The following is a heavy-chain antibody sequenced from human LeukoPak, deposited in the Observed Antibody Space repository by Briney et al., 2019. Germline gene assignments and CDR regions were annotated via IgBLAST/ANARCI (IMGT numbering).Heavy chain of an antibody. CDR2: ISWNSGSI. CDR3: AKGTLGHHPHNWFDP. V-gene: IGHV3-9*01. Sequence: SLRLSCAASGFTFDDYAMHWVRQAPGKGLEWVSGISWNSGSIGYADSVKGRFTISRDNAKNSLYLQMNSLRAEDTALYYCAKGTLGHHPHNWFDPWGQGTLVTDSS. CDR1: GFTFDDYA. J-gene: IGHJ5*02.